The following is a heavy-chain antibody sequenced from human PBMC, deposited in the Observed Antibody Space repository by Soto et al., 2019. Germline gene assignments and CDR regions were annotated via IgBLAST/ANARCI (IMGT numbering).Heavy chain of an antibody. Sequence: QMQLKQSGPGLVKPSGTLSLTCAVSGGSISSNNWWTWVRQPPGKGLEWIGEIYHSGSTNYNPSLKSRVTISVEKSKNQFSLNLTSVTAADTAVYYCARGWDYFAGGGYTYYYDYWGRGTLVTVSS. CDR2: IYHSGST. J-gene: IGHJ4*02. CDR3: ARGWDYFAGGGYTYYYDY. V-gene: IGHV4-4*02. CDR1: GGSISSNNW. D-gene: IGHD2-8*02.